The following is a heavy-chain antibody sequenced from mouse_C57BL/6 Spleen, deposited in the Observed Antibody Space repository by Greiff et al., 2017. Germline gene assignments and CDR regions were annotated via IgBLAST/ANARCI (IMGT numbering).Heavy chain of an antibody. CDR2: IDPETGGT. V-gene: IGHV1-15*01. D-gene: IGHD2-3*01. J-gene: IGHJ2*01. CDR1: GYTFTDYE. Sequence: QVQLKESGAELVRPGASVTLSCKASGYTFTDYEMHWVKQTPVHGLEWIGAIDPETGGTAYNQKFKGKAILTADKSSSTAYMELRSLTSEDSAVYYCTRENMKYYFDYWGQGTTLTVSS. CDR3: TRENMKYYFDY.